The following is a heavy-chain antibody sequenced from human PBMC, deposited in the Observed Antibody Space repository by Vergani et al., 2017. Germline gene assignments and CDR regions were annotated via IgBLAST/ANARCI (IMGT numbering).Heavy chain of an antibody. CDR3: ARGNYYGSGTYVDP. J-gene: IGHJ5*02. D-gene: IGHD3-10*01. CDR2: IYSGEET. V-gene: IGHV3-66*02. Sequence: ELQLVESGGGLVQPGGSLRLSCAASGSTVSGNYMTWVRQAPGKGLAWVSHIYSGEETYYADSVKGRVTISRDTSKNTLHLQINHLRVEDTAVYYCARGNYYGSGTYVDPWGQGTLVTVSS. CDR1: GSTVSGNY.